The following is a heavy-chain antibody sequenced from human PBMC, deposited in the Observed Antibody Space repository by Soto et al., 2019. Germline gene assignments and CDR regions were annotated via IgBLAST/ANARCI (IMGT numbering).Heavy chain of an antibody. D-gene: IGHD6-25*01. Sequence: SETLSLTCAVSGYSISSGNYWAWIRQPPGRGLEWIGSLYHIGSTHYNTSLKSRVTISVDTSKNHFSLELSSVTAADTAMYYCARAAETYYYYYGMDVWGQGTTVTVSS. CDR3: ARAAETYYYYYGMDV. V-gene: IGHV4-38-2*01. CDR1: GYSISSGNY. CDR2: LYHIGST. J-gene: IGHJ6*02.